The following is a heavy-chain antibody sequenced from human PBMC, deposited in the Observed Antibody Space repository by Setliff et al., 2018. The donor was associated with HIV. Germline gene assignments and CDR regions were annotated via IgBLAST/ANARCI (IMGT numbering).Heavy chain of an antibody. CDR1: GGSVTSYY. Sequence: PSETLSLTCTVSGGSVTSYYWSWIRQPAGKRLEWIGRISISGDTNYNPSLKSRATMSLDTSKNQFSLKLNSVTAADTAMYYCARGDYDSGGYYFDKWGQGALVTVSS. D-gene: IGHD3-22*01. CDR2: ISISGDT. J-gene: IGHJ4*02. V-gene: IGHV4-4*07. CDR3: ARGDYDSGGYYFDK.